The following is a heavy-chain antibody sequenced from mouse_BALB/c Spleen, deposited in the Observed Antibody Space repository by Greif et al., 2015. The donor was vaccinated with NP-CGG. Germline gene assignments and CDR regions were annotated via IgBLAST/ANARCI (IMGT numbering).Heavy chain of an antibody. Sequence: EVKLMESGGGLVKPGGSLKLSCAASGFTFSSYAMSWVRQTPEKRLEWVATISSGGSYTYYPDSVKGRFTISRDNAKNTLYLQMSSLRSEDTAMYYCARHWASYYFDYWGQGTTLTVSS. V-gene: IGHV5-9-3*01. CDR3: ARHWASYYFDY. J-gene: IGHJ2*01. D-gene: IGHD4-1*01. CDR2: ISSGGSYT. CDR1: GFTFSSYA.